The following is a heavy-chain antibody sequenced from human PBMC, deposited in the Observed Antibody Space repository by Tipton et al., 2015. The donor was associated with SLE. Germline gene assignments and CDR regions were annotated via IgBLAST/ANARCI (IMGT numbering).Heavy chain of an antibody. CDR1: GFTFRSYA. Sequence: FLRLSCAASGFTFRSYAMSWVRQAPGKGLEWVSGMTGSGGRTYFADSVKGRFTISRDNSKNTLYLQMSSLRVEDTAVYYCAKSRGYDYIWGKYYFDYWGQGTLVTVSS. D-gene: IGHD3-16*01. CDR3: AKSRGYDYIWGKYYFDY. J-gene: IGHJ4*02. V-gene: IGHV3-23*01. CDR2: MTGSGGRT.